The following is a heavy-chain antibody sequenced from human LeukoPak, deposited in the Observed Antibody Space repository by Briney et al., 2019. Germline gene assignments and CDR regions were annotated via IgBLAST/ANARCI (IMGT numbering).Heavy chain of an antibody. V-gene: IGHV4-4*07. J-gene: IGHJ4*02. CDR2: FYTIGST. Sequence: SETLSLTCTVDGDSISRYYWSWNRQPAGKVLEWIGRFYTIGSTNYNPSLKSRVTMSLDTSKNQFSLTPNSVTAADTAVYYCARSAPSVTSYYFDSWGQGTLVTVSS. CDR3: ARSAPSVTSYYFDS. CDR1: GDSISRYY. D-gene: IGHD4-17*01.